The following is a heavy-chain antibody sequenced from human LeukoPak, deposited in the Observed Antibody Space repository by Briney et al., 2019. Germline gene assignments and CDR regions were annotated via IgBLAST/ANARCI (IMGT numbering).Heavy chain of an antibody. J-gene: IGHJ6*02. CDR2: ISSDGTTT. CDR3: ARGTRYGMDV. V-gene: IGHV3-74*01. Sequence: GGSLRLSCAASGFTFSSYWMHWVRQAPGKGLVWVSRISSDGTTTSHADSVKGRFTISRDNAKNTLYLQMNSLRAEDTAVYYCARGTRYGMDVWGQGTMVTVSS. CDR1: GFTFSSYW.